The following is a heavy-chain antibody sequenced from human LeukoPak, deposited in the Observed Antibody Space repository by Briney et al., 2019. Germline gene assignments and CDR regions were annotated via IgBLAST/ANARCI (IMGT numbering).Heavy chain of an antibody. CDR1: GGSIRGYY. CDR3: ARSVWDDNTNYHLTFFDY. V-gene: IGHV4-4*09. CDR2: MYPSGST. J-gene: IGHJ4*02. Sequence: SETLSLTCTVSGGSIRGYYWNWIRQPPGKGLEWIAHMYPSGSTYYNPSLKSRVTISVDTSRYQFSLKLSSVTAADTAVYYCARSVWDDNTNYHLTFFDYWGQGTPVTVSS. D-gene: IGHD4-11*01.